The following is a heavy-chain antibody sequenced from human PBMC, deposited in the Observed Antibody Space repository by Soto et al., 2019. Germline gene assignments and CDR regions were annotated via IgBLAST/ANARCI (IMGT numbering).Heavy chain of an antibody. V-gene: IGHV3-23*01. CDR1: GFTFNSYA. CDR2: ITGSGYST. D-gene: IGHD6-19*01. CDR3: AKGIAVARNHDAFDI. J-gene: IGHJ3*02. Sequence: VRLLESGGGLVQPGGSLRLSCAASGFTFNSYAVTWVRQAPGKGLEWVSAITGSGYSTYYADSVKGRFTISRDNSKNTLYLQMNSLRAEDTAVYYCAKGIAVARNHDAFDIWGQGTMVTVSS.